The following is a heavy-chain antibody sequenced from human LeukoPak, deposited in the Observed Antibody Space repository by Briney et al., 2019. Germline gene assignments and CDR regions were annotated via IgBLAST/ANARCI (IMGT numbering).Heavy chain of an antibody. CDR3: ARESPTHDFDY. CDR2: IYYSGST. J-gene: IGHJ4*02. Sequence: SETLSLTCTVSGGSISSYYWSWIRQPAGKGLEWIGYIYYSGSTNYNPSLKSRVTISVDTSKNQFSLKLSSVTAADTAVYYCARESPTHDFDYWGQGTLVTVSS. CDR1: GGSISSYY. V-gene: IGHV4-59*01.